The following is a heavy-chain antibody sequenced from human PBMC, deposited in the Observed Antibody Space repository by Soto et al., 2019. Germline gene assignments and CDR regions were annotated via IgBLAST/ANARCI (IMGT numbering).Heavy chain of an antibody. J-gene: IGHJ5*02. CDR2: INHSGST. CDR3: ARARWIDP. V-gene: IGHV4-34*01. Sequence: QVQLQQWGAGLLKPSETLSLTCAVYGGSFSGYYWTWIRQLPGKGLEWIGEINHSGSTNYNPSLKSRVTISVDASKNQFSLKLSSVTAADTAVYYCARARWIDPWGQGTLVTVSS. CDR1: GGSFSGYY.